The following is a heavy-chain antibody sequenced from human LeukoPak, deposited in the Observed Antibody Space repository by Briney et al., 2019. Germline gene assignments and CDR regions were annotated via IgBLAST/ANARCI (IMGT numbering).Heavy chain of an antibody. V-gene: IGHV4-59*01. CDR3: AGLGASGNGYLSWFDP. J-gene: IGHJ5*02. Sequence: TSETLSLTCTVSGGSISTYYWSWIRQPPGKGLEWIGYIYYSGNSNYNPSLKSRVTISVDTSKNQFSLKLSSVTAADTAVYYCAGLGASGNGYLSWFDPWGQGTLVTISS. D-gene: IGHD3-22*01. CDR2: IYYSGNS. CDR1: GGSISTYY.